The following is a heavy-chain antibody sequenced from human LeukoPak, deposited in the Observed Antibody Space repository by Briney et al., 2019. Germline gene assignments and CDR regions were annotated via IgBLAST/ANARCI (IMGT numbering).Heavy chain of an antibody. CDR3: AKDQGIQSEYYFDY. CDR1: GFSLSNYW. J-gene: IGHJ4*02. Sequence: GGSLRLSCAASGFSLSNYWMCWVRQAPGKGLEWVANIKQDRSEEYYVDSVKGRFTISRDNSKNTLYLQINSLRAEDTAVYYCAKDQGIQSEYYFDYWGQGTLVTVSS. CDR2: IKQDRSEE. V-gene: IGHV3-7*03. D-gene: IGHD5-18*01.